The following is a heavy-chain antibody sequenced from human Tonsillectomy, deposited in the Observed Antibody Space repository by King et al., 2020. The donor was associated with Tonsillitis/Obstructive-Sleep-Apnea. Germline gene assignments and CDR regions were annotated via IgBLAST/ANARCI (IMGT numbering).Heavy chain of an antibody. CDR1: GGSFSGYY. Sequence: VQLQQWGEGLLKPSETLSLTCAVYGGSFSGYYWSWIRQPQGKGLEWIGEINHSGSTNYNPSLKSRVTISVDTSKNQFSLKLSSVTAADTAVYYCASISGGKNPFDYWGQGTLVTVSS. CDR3: ASISGGKNPFDY. CDR2: INHSGST. J-gene: IGHJ4*02. V-gene: IGHV4-34*01. D-gene: IGHD2-15*01.